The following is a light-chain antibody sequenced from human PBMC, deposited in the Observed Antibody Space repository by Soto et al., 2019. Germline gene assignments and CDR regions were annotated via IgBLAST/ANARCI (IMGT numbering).Light chain of an antibody. CDR1: QSVLYSSNNKNY. Sequence: DIVMTQSPDSLAVSLGERATINCKSSQSVLYSSNNKNYLAWYQQKPGQPPKLLIYWASTRESVVPDRFSGSGSVTDFTLTISSLQAEDVAVYYCQQYYISPQTFGQGAKLESK. J-gene: IGKJ1*01. CDR3: QQYYISPQT. V-gene: IGKV4-1*01. CDR2: WAS.